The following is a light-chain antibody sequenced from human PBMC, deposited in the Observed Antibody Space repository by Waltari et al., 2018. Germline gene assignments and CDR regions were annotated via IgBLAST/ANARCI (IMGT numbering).Light chain of an antibody. J-gene: IGKJ1*01. Sequence: EIVMNQSPLSLSVTLGEPASISCTSSQSLLHTNGHYYLDWYLQKPGQSPQLLIYAASNRAPGVPDRFSGSGSGRDFTLTISRVEADDFGTYFCIQALQTWTFGQGTKVDMK. CDR3: IQALQTWT. CDR1: QSLLHTNGHYY. CDR2: AAS. V-gene: IGKV2-28*01.